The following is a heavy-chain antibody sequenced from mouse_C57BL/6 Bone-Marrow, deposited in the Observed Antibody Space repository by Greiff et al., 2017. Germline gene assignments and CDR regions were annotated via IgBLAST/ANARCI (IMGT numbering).Heavy chain of an antibody. CDR3: ARFYYYGSSRRGYYAMDY. CDR1: GYTFTDYY. J-gene: IGHJ4*01. CDR2: IFPGSGST. Sequence: VQLQQSGPELVKPGASVKISCKASGYTFTDYYINWVKQRPGQGLEWIGWIFPGSGSTYYNEKFKGKATLTVDKSSSTAYMLLSSLTSEDSAVYFCARFYYYGSSRRGYYAMDYWGQGTSVTVSS. D-gene: IGHD1-1*01. V-gene: IGHV1-75*01.